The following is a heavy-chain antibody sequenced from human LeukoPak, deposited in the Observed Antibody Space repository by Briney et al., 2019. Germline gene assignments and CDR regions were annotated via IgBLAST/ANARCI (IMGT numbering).Heavy chain of an antibody. CDR3: ARDLETVWFGALLGPVDY. V-gene: IGHV3-30-3*01. D-gene: IGHD3-10*01. CDR1: GFTFSSYA. Sequence: GGSLRLSCAASGFTFSSYAMHWVRQAPGKGLEWVAVISYDGSNKYYADSVKGRFTISRDNSKNTLYLQMNSLKAEDTAVYYCARDLETVWFGALLGPVDYWGQGTLVTVSS. CDR2: ISYDGSNK. J-gene: IGHJ4*02.